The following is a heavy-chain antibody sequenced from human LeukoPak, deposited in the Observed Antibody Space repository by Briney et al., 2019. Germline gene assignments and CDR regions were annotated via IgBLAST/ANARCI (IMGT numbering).Heavy chain of an antibody. J-gene: IGHJ4*02. V-gene: IGHV3-23*01. D-gene: IGHD6-13*01. Sequence: GGSLRLSCVASGFTFSHHAMSWVRQAPGKGLEWVSAISGSGGTTYYGDSVRGRFTISRDNSKNTLHLQMNSLRADDTAVYYCAKEDSVGSSPVPDYWGQGTLVTVSS. CDR3: AKEDSVGSSPVPDY. CDR1: GFTFSHHA. CDR2: ISGSGGTT.